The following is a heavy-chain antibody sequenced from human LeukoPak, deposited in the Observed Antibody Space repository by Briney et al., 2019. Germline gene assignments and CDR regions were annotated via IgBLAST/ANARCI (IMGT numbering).Heavy chain of an antibody. J-gene: IGHJ2*01. Sequence: HGESLKISCQGSGYSFTTYWIGWVRQMPGKGLEWMGIIYPDDSDTRYSPSFQGQVTISADKSITTAYLQWTSLKASDTAMYYCARKRDSSRVIGSWYFDLWGRGTLVTVAS. V-gene: IGHV5-51*01. D-gene: IGHD3-22*01. CDR3: ARKRDSSRVIGSWYFDL. CDR2: IYPDDSDT. CDR1: GYSFTTYW.